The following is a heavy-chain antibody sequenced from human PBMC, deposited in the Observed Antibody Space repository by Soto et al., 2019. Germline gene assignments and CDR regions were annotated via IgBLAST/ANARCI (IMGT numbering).Heavy chain of an antibody. J-gene: IGHJ3*02. CDR2: TRNKANSYTS. CDR3: AEYDFWSGYYT. V-gene: IGHV3-72*01. Sequence: PGGSLRLSCAASGFTFSDHYMDWVRQAPGKGLEWVGRTRNKANSYTSEYAASVKGRFTISRDDSKNSLYLQMNSLKTEDTAVYYCAEYDFWSGYYTWGQGTMVTVSS. D-gene: IGHD3-3*01. CDR1: GFTFSDHY.